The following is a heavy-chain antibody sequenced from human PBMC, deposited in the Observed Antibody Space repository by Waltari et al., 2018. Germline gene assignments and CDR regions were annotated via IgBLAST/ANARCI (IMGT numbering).Heavy chain of an antibody. CDR1: GFTFSSYG. D-gene: IGHD4-17*01. CDR2: ISYDGSNN. V-gene: IGHV3-30*03. J-gene: IGHJ4*02. Sequence: QVQLVESGGGVVQPGRSLRLSCAASGFTFSSYGMHWVRQAPGKGLDWVCVISYDGSNNYCPDSVPARFTISRDNSKNTLYLQMNSLRAEDTAVYYCATNDYGDYCLYWGQGTLVTVSS. CDR3: ATNDYGDYCLY.